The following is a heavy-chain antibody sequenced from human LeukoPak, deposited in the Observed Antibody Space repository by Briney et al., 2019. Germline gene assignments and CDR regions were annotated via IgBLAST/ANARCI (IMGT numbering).Heavy chain of an antibody. V-gene: IGHV4-59*08. CDR3: ARGHDYFDY. CDR2: IYYSGNT. J-gene: IGHJ4*02. CDR1: GASISSYY. Sequence: SETLSLTCTVSGASISSYYWNWIRQPPGKGLEWIGYIYYSGNTYYNPSLQSRVTISVDTSKNQFSLNLSSVTAADTAVFYCARGHDYFDYWGQGTLVTVSS.